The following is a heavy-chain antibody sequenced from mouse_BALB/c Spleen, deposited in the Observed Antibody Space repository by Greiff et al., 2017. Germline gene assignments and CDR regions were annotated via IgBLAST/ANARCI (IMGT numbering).Heavy chain of an antibody. J-gene: IGHJ3*01. Sequence: VQLKESGPGLVKPSQSLSLTCSVTGYSITSGYYWNWIRQFPGNKLEWMGYISYDGSNNYNPSLKNRISITRDTSKNQFFLKLNSVTTEDTATYYCARGGVGYDAWFAYWGQGTLVTVSA. CDR1: GYSITSGYY. CDR3: ARGGVGYDAWFAY. CDR2: ISYDGSN. D-gene: IGHD2-2*01. V-gene: IGHV3-6*02.